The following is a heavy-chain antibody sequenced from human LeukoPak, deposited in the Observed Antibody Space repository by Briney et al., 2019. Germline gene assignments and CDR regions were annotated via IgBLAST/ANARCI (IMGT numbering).Heavy chain of an antibody. D-gene: IGHD3-10*01. CDR3: ARDKYYYGSGTFYSSAVFDY. CDR2: INPNSGDT. Sequence: ASGKLSCKASGYTFTGYYLYWVRQAPGQGLEWMGRINPNSGDTEYTQKFQDWVTMTRDTSTRTAYMELSGLRSGDTAVYYCARDKYYYGSGTFYSSAVFDYWGQGTLVAVSS. J-gene: IGHJ4*02. CDR1: GYTFTGYY. V-gene: IGHV1-2*04.